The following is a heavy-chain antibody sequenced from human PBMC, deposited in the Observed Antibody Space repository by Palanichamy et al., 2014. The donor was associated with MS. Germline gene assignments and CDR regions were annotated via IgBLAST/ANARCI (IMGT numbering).Heavy chain of an antibody. Sequence: QLQLQESGPGLVKPSETLSLTCTVSGGSISSSSYYWGWIRQPPGKGLEWIGSIYYSGSTYYNPSLKSRVTISVDTSKNQFSLKLSSVTAADTAVYYCASIALYSYGRGACDYWGQGTLVTVSS. CDR3: ASIALYSYGRGACDY. D-gene: IGHD5-18*01. CDR1: GGSISSSSYY. V-gene: IGHV4-39*01. J-gene: IGHJ4*02. CDR2: IYYSGST.